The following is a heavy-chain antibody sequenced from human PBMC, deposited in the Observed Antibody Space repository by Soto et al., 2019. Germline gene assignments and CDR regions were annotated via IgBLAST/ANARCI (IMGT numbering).Heavy chain of an antibody. V-gene: IGHV3-30*18. CDR1: GFTFSSYG. D-gene: IGHD6-6*01. Sequence: QVQLVESGGGVVQPGRSLRLSCAASGFTFSSYGMHWVRQARGKGLEWVAVISYDGSNKYYADSVKGRFTISRDNSKKTLYLQMNSLRAEDTAVYYCAKDASSIAEVEGYCRDVWGQGTTLTVAS. J-gene: IGHJ6*01. CDR3: AKDASSIAEVEGYCRDV. CDR2: ISYDGSNK.